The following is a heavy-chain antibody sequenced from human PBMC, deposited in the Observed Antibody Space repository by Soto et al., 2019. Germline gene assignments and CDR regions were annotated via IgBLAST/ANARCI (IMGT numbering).Heavy chain of an antibody. CDR1: GYTFTSYG. CDR3: AIYAAVALFDY. J-gene: IGHJ4*02. CDR2: ISAYNGNT. Sequence: QVQLVQSGAEVKKPGASVKVSCKASGYTFTSYGISWVRQAPGQGLEWMGWISAYNGNTNYAQKLQGRVTMTTETSTSTAYMALRTLRSDATAVYSCAIYAAVALFDYWCQATLVTVSS. D-gene: IGHD6-19*01. V-gene: IGHV1-18*01.